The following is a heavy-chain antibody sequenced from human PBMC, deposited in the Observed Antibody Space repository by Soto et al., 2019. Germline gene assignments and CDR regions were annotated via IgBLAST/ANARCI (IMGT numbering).Heavy chain of an antibody. CDR2: IDHGHGEK. CDR1: GRSLTELP. D-gene: IGHD3-10*01. V-gene: IGHV1-24*01. CDR3: AAESNSGELRIRSHFDS. J-gene: IGHJ4*02. Sequence: GASVKVSCKISGRSLTELPIHWVRQAPGEGLEWMGGIDHGHGEKNYAQKFQGRLTLTQDTSTDTAYMELSNLTSDDTAVYYCAAESNSGELRIRSHFDSWGRGTLVTVSS.